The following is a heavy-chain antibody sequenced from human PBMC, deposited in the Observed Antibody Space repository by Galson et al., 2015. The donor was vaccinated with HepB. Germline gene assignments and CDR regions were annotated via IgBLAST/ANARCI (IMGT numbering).Heavy chain of an antibody. CDR1: GYNFVNYG. CDR3: ARVTVIRGVPNWFDP. V-gene: IGHV1-18*04. CDR2: IGAFNGNT. J-gene: IGHJ5*02. D-gene: IGHD3-10*01. Sequence: SVKVSCKASGYNFVNYGFSWVRQAPGQGLEWMGWIGAFNGNTDYAQKVKGRVTMTTDTSMSTGYMELRSLRSDDTAVYYCARVTVIRGVPNWFDPWGQGTLVTVSS.